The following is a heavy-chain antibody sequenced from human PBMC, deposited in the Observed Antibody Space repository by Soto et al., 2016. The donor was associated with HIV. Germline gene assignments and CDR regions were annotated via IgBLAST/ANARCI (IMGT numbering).Heavy chain of an antibody. CDR3: ARDPHKGWLQSDWYFDL. CDR2: IYTSGST. D-gene: IGHD5-12*01. V-gene: IGHV4-61*02. Sequence: QVQLQESGPGLVKPSQTLSLTCTVSGGSISSGSYYWSWIRQPAGKGLEWIGRIYTSGSTNYNPSLKSRVTISVDTSKNQFSLKLSSVTAADTAVYYCARDPHKGWLQSDWYFDLWGRGTLVTVSS. J-gene: IGHJ2*01. CDR1: GGSISSGSYY.